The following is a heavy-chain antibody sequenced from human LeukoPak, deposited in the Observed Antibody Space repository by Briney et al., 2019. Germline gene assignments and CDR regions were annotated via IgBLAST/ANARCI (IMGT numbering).Heavy chain of an antibody. CDR2: ISAYNGDT. CDR3: ARQLRWDQYYFDY. CDR1: GYTFTSYG. Sequence: ASVKVSCKASGYTFTSYGISWVRQAPGQGLEWMGWISAYNGDTKYALNLQGRVAMTTDTSTSTAYMELRSLRSADTAVYYCARQLRWDQYYFDYWGQGTLVTVSS. D-gene: IGHD4-23*01. J-gene: IGHJ4*02. V-gene: IGHV1-18*01.